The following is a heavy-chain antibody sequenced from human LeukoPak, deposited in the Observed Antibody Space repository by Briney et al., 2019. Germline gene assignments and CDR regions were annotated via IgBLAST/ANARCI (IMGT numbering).Heavy chain of an antibody. Sequence: ASVKVSCKASGYTFTGYYMHWVRQAPGQGLEWMGWISAYNGNTNYAQKLQGRVTMTTDTSTSTAYMELRSLRSDDTAVYYCARAIGSGSLEDYWGQGTLVTVSS. CDR1: GYTFTGYY. CDR3: ARAIGSGSLEDY. J-gene: IGHJ4*02. V-gene: IGHV1-18*04. D-gene: IGHD1-26*01. CDR2: ISAYNGNT.